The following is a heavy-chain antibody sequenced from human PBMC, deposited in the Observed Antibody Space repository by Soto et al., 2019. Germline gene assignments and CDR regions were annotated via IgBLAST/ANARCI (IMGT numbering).Heavy chain of an antibody. CDR3: ARSTVGAFDI. Sequence: PSETLSLTCSVFGSSVSDYHWSWIRQPPGKGLEWIGYISQSGSTNYNPSLESRVTISGGTSKNHFFLRLTSMTAADTAVYYCARSTVGAFDIWGQGTMVTVSS. CDR2: ISQSGST. CDR1: GSSVSDYH. V-gene: IGHV4-59*02. D-gene: IGHD4-17*01. J-gene: IGHJ3*02.